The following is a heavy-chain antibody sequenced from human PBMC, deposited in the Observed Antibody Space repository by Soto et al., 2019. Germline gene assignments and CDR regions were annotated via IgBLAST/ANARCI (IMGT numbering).Heavy chain of an antibody. J-gene: IGHJ4*02. Sequence: PGGSLRLSCAASGFSFSSFAMSWVRQAPGKGLEWVSGISGSGGSTYYADSVKGRFTISRDNSKNTLYLQMNSLRAEETAVYYCAKGYDSSGYPGLSDYWGQGTLVTVSS. D-gene: IGHD3-22*01. CDR1: GFSFSSFA. V-gene: IGHV3-23*01. CDR3: AKGYDSSGYPGLSDY. CDR2: ISGSGGST.